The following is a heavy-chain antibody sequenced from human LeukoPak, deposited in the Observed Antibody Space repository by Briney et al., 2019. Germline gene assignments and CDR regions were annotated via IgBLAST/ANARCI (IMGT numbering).Heavy chain of an antibody. CDR1: GYTFTGYY. Sequence: ASVKVSCKASGYTFTGYYMHWVRQAPGQGLEWMGWINPNSGGTNYAQKFQGRVTMTRDTSISTAYMELSRLRSDDTAVYYCARGCSSTSCHAYLRAFDIWGQGTMVTVSS. V-gene: IGHV1-2*02. D-gene: IGHD2-2*01. CDR2: INPNSGGT. CDR3: ARGCSSTSCHAYLRAFDI. J-gene: IGHJ3*02.